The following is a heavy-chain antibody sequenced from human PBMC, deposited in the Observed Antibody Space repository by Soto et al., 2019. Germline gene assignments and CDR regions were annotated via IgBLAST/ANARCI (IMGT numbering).Heavy chain of an antibody. D-gene: IGHD4-17*01. J-gene: IGHJ3*02. Sequence: EVQLLESGGGLVQPGGSLRLSCAASGFTFSSYAMSWVRQAPGKGREWVAGISGRGGSTYYADSLKGRFTISRDKYKKTLYLQLNSLRAEDTAVYYCAKKTTYNYGNYAHAFGSWGQGTKVTVSS. V-gene: IGHV3-23*01. CDR3: AKKTTYNYGNYAHAFGS. CDR1: GFTFSSYA. CDR2: ISGRGGST.